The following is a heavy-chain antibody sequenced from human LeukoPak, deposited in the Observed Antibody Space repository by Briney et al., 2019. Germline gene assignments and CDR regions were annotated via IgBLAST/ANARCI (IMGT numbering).Heavy chain of an antibody. CDR3: ARGRAAAAGTDLVDY. J-gene: IGHJ4*02. CDR1: GGSISSGGYY. V-gene: IGHV4-30-2*01. Sequence: SQTLSLTCTVSGGSISSGGYYWSWIRQPPGKGLEWIGYIYRSGSTYYNPSLKSRVTISVDRSKNQFSLKLSSVTAADTAVYYCARGRAAAAGTDLVDYWGQGTLVTVSS. CDR2: IYRSGST. D-gene: IGHD6-13*01.